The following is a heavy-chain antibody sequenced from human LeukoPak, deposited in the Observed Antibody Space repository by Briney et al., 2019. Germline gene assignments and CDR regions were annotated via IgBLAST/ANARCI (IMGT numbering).Heavy chain of an antibody. Sequence: SETLSLTCTVSGGSISSYYWSWIRQPPGKGLEWTGYIYYSGSTNYNPSLKSRVTISVDTSKNQFSLKLSSVTAADTAVYYCARSRGSGWSEDYFDYWGQGTLVTVSS. V-gene: IGHV4-59*01. J-gene: IGHJ4*02. CDR1: GGSISSYY. CDR2: IYYSGST. D-gene: IGHD6-19*01. CDR3: ARSRGSGWSEDYFDY.